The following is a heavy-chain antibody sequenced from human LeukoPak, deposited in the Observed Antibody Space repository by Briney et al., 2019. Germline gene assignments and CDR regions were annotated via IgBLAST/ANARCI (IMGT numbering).Heavy chain of an antibody. CDR1: GFTFSTNA. CDR3: AKCGNSGCHLIDY. D-gene: IGHD5-12*01. CDR2: ISGRTGGT. V-gene: IGHV3-23*01. Sequence: GGSLILSCAASGFTFSTNAMSWVRQAPGKGLEWVSAISGRTGGTYYADSVKGRFTISRDNSKSTLYLQMDSLRAEDTAVYYCAKCGNSGCHLIDYWGQGTLVTVSS. J-gene: IGHJ4*02.